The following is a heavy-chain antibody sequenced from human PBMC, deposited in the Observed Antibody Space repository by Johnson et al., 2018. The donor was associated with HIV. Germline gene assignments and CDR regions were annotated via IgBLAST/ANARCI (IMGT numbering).Heavy chain of an antibody. CDR2: ISHDGSHK. CDR1: GFTFSS. CDR3: AKDDALQREPNAFDI. D-gene: IGHD1-14*01. V-gene: IGHV3-30*18. Sequence: QVLLVESGGGVVQPGRSLRLSCAASGFTFSSMHWDRQAPGKGLEWVAVISHDGSHKYYADSVKGRFTISRDNSKNTLYLQMNSLRAEDTAVYYCAKDDALQREPNAFDIWGQGTMVTVSS. J-gene: IGHJ3*02.